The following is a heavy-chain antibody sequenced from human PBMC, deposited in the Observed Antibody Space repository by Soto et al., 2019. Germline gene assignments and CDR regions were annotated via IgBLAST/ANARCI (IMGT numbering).Heavy chain of an antibody. V-gene: IGHV1-3*01. CDR1: GYTFTTYS. J-gene: IGHJ4*02. D-gene: IGHD6-19*01. CDR2: INVGTGDT. Sequence: QVQLVQSGAEVKNPGASVRVSCTPSGYTFTTYSIHWVRQAPGQGLGWMGWINVGTGDTKYSQKFLGRVTMTRDTSATTAYVDLSSLRSEDSAIYCCARDQHSSRPCSIDFWGQGTLVTVSS. CDR3: ARDQHSSRPCSIDF.